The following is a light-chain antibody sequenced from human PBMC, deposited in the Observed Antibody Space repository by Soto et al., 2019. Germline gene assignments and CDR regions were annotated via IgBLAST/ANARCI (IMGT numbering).Light chain of an antibody. Sequence: LTQPASVSGSPGQSITISCTGTSSDVGSYNYVSWYQLHPGKAPKLMIYEVSNRPSGVSNRFSGSKSGDTASLTISGLQAEDEADYYCSSYTTRTTLYVFGTGTKVNVL. CDR1: SSDVGSYNY. V-gene: IGLV2-14*01. CDR3: SSYTTRTTLYV. CDR2: EVS. J-gene: IGLJ1*01.